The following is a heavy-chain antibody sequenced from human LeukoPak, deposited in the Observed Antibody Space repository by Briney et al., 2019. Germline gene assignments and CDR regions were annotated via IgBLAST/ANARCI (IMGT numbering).Heavy chain of an antibody. J-gene: IGHJ6*03. D-gene: IGHD2-15*01. CDR2: ISYDGSNK. Sequence: PGRSLRLSCAASGFTFSNYGMYWVRQAPGKGLEWVAVISYDGSNKYYADSVKGRFTISRDNSKNTLYLQMNSLRAEDTAVYYCASGPLPEHYYYYYMDVWGKGTTVTVSS. V-gene: IGHV3-30*06. CDR1: GFTFSNYG. CDR3: ASGPLPEHYYYYYMDV.